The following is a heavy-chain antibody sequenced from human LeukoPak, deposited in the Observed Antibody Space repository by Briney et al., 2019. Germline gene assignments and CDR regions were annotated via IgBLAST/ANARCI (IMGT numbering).Heavy chain of an antibody. J-gene: IGHJ3*02. Sequence: GGSLRLSCAASGFTVRSNYMSWFRQAPGKGLEWVSSIIGSGGSTYYADSVKGRFTISRDNSKNTLYLQMNSLRAEDTAVYYCAKVIWDPRYYSDAFDIWGQGTMVTVSS. CDR2: IIGSGGST. CDR1: GFTVRSNY. D-gene: IGHD1-26*01. V-gene: IGHV3-23*01. CDR3: AKVIWDPRYYSDAFDI.